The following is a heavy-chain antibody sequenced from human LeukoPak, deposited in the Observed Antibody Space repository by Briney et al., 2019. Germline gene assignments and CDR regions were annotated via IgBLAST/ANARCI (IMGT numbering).Heavy chain of an antibody. J-gene: IGHJ4*02. CDR3: ARDRGTAAAGPDCDY. CDR1: GGSISIYY. CDR2: IYYSGST. D-gene: IGHD6-13*01. Sequence: SEALSLTCTVPGGSISIYYWSSIWQPPAKRLEWIGYIYYSGSTNYNPSLKSRVTISVDTSKNQLSLKLSSATAADTAVYYCARDRGTAAAGPDCDYCGQGTLVTVSS. V-gene: IGHV4-59*01.